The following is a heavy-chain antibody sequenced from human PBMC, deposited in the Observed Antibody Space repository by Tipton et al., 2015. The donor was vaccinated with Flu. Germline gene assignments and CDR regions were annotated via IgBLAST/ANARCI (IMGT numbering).Heavy chain of an antibody. CDR2: VFHSGLT. CDR1: GGSINSTTHY. J-gene: IGHJ5*02. CDR3: ARDFHPTSNWFDP. V-gene: IGHV4-39*07. Sequence: GLVKPSETLSLTCTISGGSINSTTHYWGWVRQLPGRGLEWIATVFHSGLTYYNPSLRSRVSISADTSKNQFSLRMNSVTAADSATYYCARDFHPTSNWFDPWGQGTHGAGSS.